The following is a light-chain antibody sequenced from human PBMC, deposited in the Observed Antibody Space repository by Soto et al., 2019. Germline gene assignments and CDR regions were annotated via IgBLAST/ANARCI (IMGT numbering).Light chain of an antibody. CDR1: SSNIGSTT. Sequence: QSVLTQPPSASGTPGQRVTISCSGSSSNIGSTTVNWYQQLPGTAPKLLIYSNNQRPSGVPDRFSGSESCTSASLAISGLQSEDEAEYYCAAWDDSLNGVVFGGGTKLTVL. V-gene: IGLV1-44*01. J-gene: IGLJ2*01. CDR3: AAWDDSLNGVV. CDR2: SNN.